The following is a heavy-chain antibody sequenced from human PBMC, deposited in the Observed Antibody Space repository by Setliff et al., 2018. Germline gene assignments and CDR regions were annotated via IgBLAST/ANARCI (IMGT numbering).Heavy chain of an antibody. J-gene: IGHJ4*02. CDR3: ARLSTSGSYYSLIDY. CDR1: GFTFSSYE. D-gene: IGHD3-10*01. CDR2: ISSSGANI. Sequence: GESLKISCAASGFTFSSYEMNWVRLAPGKGLERVSYISSSGANIYYADSVKGRFTISRDNAKNSLYLQMNSLGAEDTAVYYCARLSTSGSYYSLIDYWGQGTLVTVSS. V-gene: IGHV3-48*03.